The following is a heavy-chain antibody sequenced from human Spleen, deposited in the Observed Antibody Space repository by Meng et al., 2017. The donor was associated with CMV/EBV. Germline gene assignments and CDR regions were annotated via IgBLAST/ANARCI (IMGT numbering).Heavy chain of an antibody. Sequence: ASVKVSCKASGYTFTSYYVHWVRQAPGQGLEWMGIINPSGGYTNFAQKFQGRVTMTRDTSTSTVYMELSSLRSEDTAVYYCARGKPYYYFHYAMDVWGQGTTVTVSS. CDR3: ARGKPYYYFHYAMDV. J-gene: IGHJ6*02. CDR2: INPSGGYT. CDR1: GYTFTSYY. V-gene: IGHV1-46*01.